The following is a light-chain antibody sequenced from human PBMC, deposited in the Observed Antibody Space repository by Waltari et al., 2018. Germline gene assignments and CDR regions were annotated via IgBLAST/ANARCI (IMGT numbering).Light chain of an antibody. J-gene: IGLJ3*02. CDR2: DVN. Sequence: QSALTQTATVSGSPGQSITISCSGASSDIGKYNLVSWYQQHPGKAPTLIIYDVNKRPSGFSNRFSGSKSGNTAFLTISGLQTADEADYYCCSYAGSAVSVFGGGTKLTVL. CDR3: CSYAGSAVSV. CDR1: SSDIGKYNL. V-gene: IGLV2-23*02.